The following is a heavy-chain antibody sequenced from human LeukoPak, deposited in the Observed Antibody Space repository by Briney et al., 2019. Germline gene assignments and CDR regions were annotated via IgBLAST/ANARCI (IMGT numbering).Heavy chain of an antibody. V-gene: IGHV3-20*04. D-gene: IGHD2-2*01. Sequence: GGSLRLSCAASGFTFDDYGMSWVRQAPGKGLEWVSGINWNGGSTGYADSAKGRFTISRDNAKNSLYLQMNSLRAEDTALYYCARVIVVVPAAKLNYFDYWGQGTLVTVSS. CDR3: ARVIVVVPAAKLNYFDY. CDR2: INWNGGST. J-gene: IGHJ4*02. CDR1: GFTFDDYG.